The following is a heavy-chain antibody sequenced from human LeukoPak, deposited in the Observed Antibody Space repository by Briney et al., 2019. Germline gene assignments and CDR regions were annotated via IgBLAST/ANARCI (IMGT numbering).Heavy chain of an antibody. CDR1: GGSISSYY. CDR2: IYYSGST. Sequence: PSETLSLTCTASGGSISSYYWSWIRQPPGKRLEWIGYIYYSGSTISNPSLKSRVTISADTSKNQFSLKLSSVTAADTAVYYCARGNYDSRGYSNAFDIWGQGAMVTVSS. V-gene: IGHV4-59*01. CDR3: ARGNYDSRGYSNAFDI. D-gene: IGHD3-22*01. J-gene: IGHJ3*02.